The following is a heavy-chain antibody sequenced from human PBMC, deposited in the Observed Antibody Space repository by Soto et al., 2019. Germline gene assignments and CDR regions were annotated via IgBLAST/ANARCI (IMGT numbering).Heavy chain of an antibody. CDR2: ISYDGSNK. CDR3: ARGVAWFGNTRDYYFDY. Sequence: HPGGSLRLSCAASGFTFSSYAMHWVRQAPGKGLEWVAVISYDGSNKYYADSVKGRFTISRDNSKNTLYLQMNSLRAEDTAVYYCARGVAWFGNTRDYYFDYWGQGTLVTVSS. J-gene: IGHJ4*02. V-gene: IGHV3-30-3*01. CDR1: GFTFSSYA. D-gene: IGHD3-10*01.